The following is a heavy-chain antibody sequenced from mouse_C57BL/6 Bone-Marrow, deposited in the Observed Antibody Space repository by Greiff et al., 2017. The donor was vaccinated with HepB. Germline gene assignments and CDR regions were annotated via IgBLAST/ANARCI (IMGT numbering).Heavy chain of an antibody. J-gene: IGHJ2*01. V-gene: IGHV1-22*01. CDR1: GYTFTDYY. CDR3: ARESTTGVALDY. CDR2: INPNNGGT. D-gene: IGHD1-1*01. Sequence: VQLQQSGPELVKPGASVKMSCKASGYTFTDYYMHWVKQSHGKSLEWIGYINPNNGGTSYNQKFKGKATLTVNKSSSTAYMELSSLTSEDSAVYYCARESTTGVALDYWGQGTTLTVSS.